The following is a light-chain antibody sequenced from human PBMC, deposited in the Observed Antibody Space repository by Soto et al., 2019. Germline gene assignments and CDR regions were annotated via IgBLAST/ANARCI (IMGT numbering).Light chain of an antibody. Sequence: QSALTHPPSASGSPGQSVTISCTGTSSDVGGYNYVSWYQQHPGRAPKLMIYEVSKRPSGVPDRFSGSKSGSTASLTVSGLQPEDEADYYCSSYAGSSNLGVFGGGTKVTVL. J-gene: IGLJ2*01. CDR3: SSYAGSSNLGV. CDR1: SSDVGGYNY. V-gene: IGLV2-8*01. CDR2: EVS.